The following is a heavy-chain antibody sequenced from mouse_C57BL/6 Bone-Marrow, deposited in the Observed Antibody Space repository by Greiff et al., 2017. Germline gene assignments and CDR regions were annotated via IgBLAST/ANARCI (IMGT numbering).Heavy chain of an antibody. CDR3: YRSGCYGSSYDLYLDV. CDR2: IYPRSGNT. Sequence: QVQLQQSGAELARPGASVKLSCKASGYTFTSYGISWVKQRPGQGLEWIGEIYPRSGNTYYNEKFKGKATLTADKSSSTAYMELRSLRCEDSAVYFIYRSGCYGSSYDLYLDVWGRGTTVTVSS. V-gene: IGHV1-81*01. D-gene: IGHD1-1*01. J-gene: IGHJ1*03. CDR1: GYTFTSYG.